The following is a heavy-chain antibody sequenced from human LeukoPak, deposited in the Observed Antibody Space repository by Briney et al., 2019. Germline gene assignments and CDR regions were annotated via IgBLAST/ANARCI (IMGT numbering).Heavy chain of an antibody. J-gene: IGHJ4*02. CDR1: GFTFSSYE. CDR2: ISSSGSTI. CDR3: AKEPPRTGAPDY. Sequence: GGSLRLSCAASGFTFSSYEMNWVRQAPGKGLEGVSYISSSGSTIYYADSVKGRFTISRDNSKNTLYLQMNSLRAEDTAVYYCAKEPPRTGAPDYWGQGTLVAVSS. V-gene: IGHV3-48*03. D-gene: IGHD7-27*01.